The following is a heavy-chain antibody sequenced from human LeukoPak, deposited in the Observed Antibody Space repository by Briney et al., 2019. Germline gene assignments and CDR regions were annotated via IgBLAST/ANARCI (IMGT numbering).Heavy chain of an antibody. Sequence: PGGSLRLSCAASGFTFSIYAMSWVRQAPGKGLEWVAAISGVDGSTYYADSVKGRVTISRDISKNTLYLQMNSLRAEDTAVYYCASDPGIRNGMDVWGQGTTVTVSS. CDR2: ISGVDGST. V-gene: IGHV3-23*01. CDR3: ASDPGIRNGMDV. CDR1: GFTFSIYA. J-gene: IGHJ6*02.